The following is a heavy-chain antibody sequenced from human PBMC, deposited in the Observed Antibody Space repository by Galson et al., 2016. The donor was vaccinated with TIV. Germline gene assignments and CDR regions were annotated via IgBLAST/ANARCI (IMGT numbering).Heavy chain of an antibody. CDR2: VTPYDGDT. Sequence: SVKVSCKASGYTFTGHYIHWVRQAPGQGLEWMGWVTPYDGDTLYAQKFQGRVTMTSDTSITTVYMELSGLRSDDTAVYFCARDLFDHYDNHTYYCDAFDIWGQGTLLTVSS. V-gene: IGHV1-2*02. CDR1: GYTFTGHY. D-gene: IGHD3-22*01. CDR3: ARDLFDHYDNHTYYCDAFDI. J-gene: IGHJ3*02.